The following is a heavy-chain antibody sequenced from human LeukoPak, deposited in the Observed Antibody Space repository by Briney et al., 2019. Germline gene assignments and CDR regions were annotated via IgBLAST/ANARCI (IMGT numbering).Heavy chain of an antibody. J-gene: IGHJ4*02. CDR3: ARARYDSSGYYGY. CDR1: GYTFTGYY. CDR2: INPNSGGT. V-gene: IGHV1-2*02. Sequence: ASVKVSCKASGYTFTGYYMHWVRQAPGQALEWMGWINPNSGGTNCAQKFQGRVTMTRDTSISTAYMELSRLRSDDTAVYYCARARYDSSGYYGYWGQGTLVTVSS. D-gene: IGHD3-22*01.